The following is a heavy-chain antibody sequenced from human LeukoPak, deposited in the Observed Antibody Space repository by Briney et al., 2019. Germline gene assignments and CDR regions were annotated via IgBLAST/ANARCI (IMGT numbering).Heavy chain of an antibody. CDR3: ARLGGWNYVWFDP. D-gene: IGHD1-7*01. V-gene: IGHV4-4*09. Sequence: SETLSLTCTASGGSISSYYWSWIRQPPGKGLEWIGYIYTSGSTNYNPSLKSRVTISVDTSKNQFSLKLSSVTAADTAVYYCARLGGWNYVWFDPWGQGTLVTVSS. CDR2: IYTSGST. CDR1: GGSISSYY. J-gene: IGHJ5*02.